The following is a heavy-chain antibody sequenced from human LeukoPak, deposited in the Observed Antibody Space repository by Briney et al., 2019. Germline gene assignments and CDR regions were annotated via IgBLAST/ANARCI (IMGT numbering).Heavy chain of an antibody. Sequence: GGSLRLSCAASGFTFCGFWMLWARPAPGEGLVWVANINEDGREKYYVDSVKGRFTISRDNAKNSVYLQMNSLRAEDTAVYFCARGRRGDYWGQGTLVTVSS. D-gene: IGHD3-10*01. J-gene: IGHJ4*02. V-gene: IGHV3-7*01. CDR2: INEDGREK. CDR1: GFTFCGFW. CDR3: ARGRRGDY.